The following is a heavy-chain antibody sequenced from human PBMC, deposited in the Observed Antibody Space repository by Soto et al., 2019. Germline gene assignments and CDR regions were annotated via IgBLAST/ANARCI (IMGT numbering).Heavy chain of an antibody. Sequence: PSETLSLTCTVSGGSISSYYWSWIRQPPGKGLEWIGYIYYSGSTNYNPSLKSRVTISVDTSKNQFSLKLSSVTAADTAVYYCARINQAMITIFGVVIPGWFDPWGQGTLVTVSS. CDR1: GGSISSYY. V-gene: IGHV4-59*01. J-gene: IGHJ5*02. CDR2: IYYSGST. CDR3: ARINQAMITIFGVVIPGWFDP. D-gene: IGHD3-3*01.